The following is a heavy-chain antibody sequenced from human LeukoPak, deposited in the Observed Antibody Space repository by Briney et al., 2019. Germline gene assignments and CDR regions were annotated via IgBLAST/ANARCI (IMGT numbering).Heavy chain of an antibody. CDR3: AKDRTAGYDGLVDY. V-gene: IGHV3-30*18. Sequence: PGRPLRLPCAASGFTFSNYGMHWVRQAPGKGLEWVAVISYDGSNKYYTDSVKGRFTISRDNSKNTLYLQMNSLRAEDTAVYYCAKDRTAGYDGLVDYWGQGTLVTVSS. D-gene: IGHD5-12*01. CDR1: GFTFSNYG. CDR2: ISYDGSNK. J-gene: IGHJ4*02.